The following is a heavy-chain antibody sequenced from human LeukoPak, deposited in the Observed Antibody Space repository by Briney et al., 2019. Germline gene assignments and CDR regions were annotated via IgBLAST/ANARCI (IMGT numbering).Heavy chain of an antibody. V-gene: IGHV1-69*06. J-gene: IGHJ4*02. CDR2: IIPIFGTA. CDR1: GGTFSSYA. Sequence: GASVKVSCKASGGTFSSYAISWVRQAPGQGLEWMVGIIPIFGTANYAQKFQGRVTITADKSTSTAYMELSSLRSEDTAVYYCARDQEQQPHGMATIPRTTYFDYWGQGTLVTVSS. D-gene: IGHD5-24*01. CDR3: ARDQEQQPHGMATIPRTTYFDY.